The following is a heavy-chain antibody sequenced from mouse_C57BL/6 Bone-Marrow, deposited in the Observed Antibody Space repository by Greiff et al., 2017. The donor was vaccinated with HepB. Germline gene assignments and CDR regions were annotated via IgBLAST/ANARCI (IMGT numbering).Heavy chain of an antibody. CDR2: INPSNGGT. CDR3: ARSINYYGSSQYYFDY. CDR1: GYTFTSYW. J-gene: IGHJ2*01. D-gene: IGHD1-1*01. V-gene: IGHV1-53*01. Sequence: VQLQQPGTELVKPGASVKLSCKASGYTFTSYWMHWVKQRPGQGLEWIGNINPSNGGTNYNEKFKSKATLTVDKSSSTAYMQLSSLTSEDSAVYYCARSINYYGSSQYYFDYWGQGTTLTVSS.